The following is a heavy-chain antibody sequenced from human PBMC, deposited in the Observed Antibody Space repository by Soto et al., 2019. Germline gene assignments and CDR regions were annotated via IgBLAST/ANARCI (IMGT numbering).Heavy chain of an antibody. V-gene: IGHV1-2*02. J-gene: IGHJ6*03. CDR3: ARESGGATATLDYYYFYMDV. CDR1: GDSFNDYY. D-gene: IGHD5-12*01. CDR2: INPNGGAT. Sequence: VQLAQSGAEVKKPGASVKVSCKTSGDSFNDYYIHWVRQAPGQGLEWMGWINPNGGATKYAQNFQGRVTVTRDTSIRTVYMELSSLRSDDTAVYYCARESGGATATLDYYYFYMDVWGKGTTVTVSS.